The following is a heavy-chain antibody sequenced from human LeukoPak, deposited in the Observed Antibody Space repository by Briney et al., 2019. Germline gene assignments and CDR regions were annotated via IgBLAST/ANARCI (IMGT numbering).Heavy chain of an antibody. CDR3: ARGGLGYCSGTSCNYYMDV. J-gene: IGHJ6*03. CDR1: GYTFTSYG. CDR2: ISAYNGNT. V-gene: IGHV1-18*01. Sequence: GASVKVSCKASGYTFTSYGISWVRQAPGQGLEWMGWISAYNGNTNYAQKLQGRVTMTTDTSTSTAYMELRSLRSDDTAVYYCARGGLGYCSGTSCNYYMDVWGKGTTVTISS. D-gene: IGHD2-2*01.